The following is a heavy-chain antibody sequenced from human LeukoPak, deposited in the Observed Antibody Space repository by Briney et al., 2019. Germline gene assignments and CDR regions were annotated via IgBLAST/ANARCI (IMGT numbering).Heavy chain of an antibody. CDR2: INHSGST. D-gene: IGHD3-3*01. CDR3: ARGAWRFLEWLPTGYFDY. CDR1: GGSISSSSYY. J-gene: IGHJ4*02. V-gene: IGHV4-39*07. Sequence: SETLSLTCTVSGGSISSSSYYWSWIRQPPGKGLEWIGEINHSGSTNYNPSLKSRVTISVDTSKNQFSLKLSSVTAADTAVYYCARGAWRFLEWLPTGYFDYWGQGTLVTVSS.